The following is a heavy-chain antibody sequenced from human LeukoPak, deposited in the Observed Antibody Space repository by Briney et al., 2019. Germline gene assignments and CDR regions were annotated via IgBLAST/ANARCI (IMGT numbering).Heavy chain of an antibody. V-gene: IGHV3-53*04. CDR3: ASRMTF. D-gene: IGHD2/OR15-2a*01. CDR1: GITVSSDY. CDR2: IYRDGNT. J-gene: IGHJ4*02. Sequence: SGGSLRLSCAASGITVSSDYMSWVRQAPGKGLGWVSVIYRDGNTYYADSVKGRFTISRHNSRNTLFLQMDSLRTEDTAMYYCASRMTFGGQGTLVTVSS.